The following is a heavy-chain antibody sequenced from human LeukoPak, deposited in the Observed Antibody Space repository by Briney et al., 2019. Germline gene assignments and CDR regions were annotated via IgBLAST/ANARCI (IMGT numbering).Heavy chain of an antibody. CDR1: GYTFTSYD. CDR3: ARILPAGYSYGYGFDY. J-gene: IGHJ4*02. V-gene: IGHV1-8*01. CDR2: MNPNSGNT. D-gene: IGHD5-18*01. Sequence: GASVKVSCKASGYTFTSYDINWVRQATGQGLEWMGWMNPNSGNTGYAQKFQGRVTMTRNTSISTAYMELSSLRSEDTAVYYCARILPAGYSYGYGFDYWGQGTLVTVSS.